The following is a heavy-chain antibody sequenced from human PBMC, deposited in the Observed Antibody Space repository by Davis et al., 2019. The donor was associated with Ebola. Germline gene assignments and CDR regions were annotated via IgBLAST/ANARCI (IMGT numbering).Heavy chain of an antibody. D-gene: IGHD2-2*01. Sequence: ASVKVSCKASGYTFTAYHIHWVRQAPGQGLEWMGRINPNSGGTNDAQRFQARVTMTSDTSTRTAYMELSRLTSDDTAVYYCARGSAMEKQLLPTNYFDPWGQGTLVTVSS. V-gene: IGHV1-2*06. CDR3: ARGSAMEKQLLPTNYFDP. J-gene: IGHJ5*02. CDR2: INPNSGGT. CDR1: GYTFTAYH.